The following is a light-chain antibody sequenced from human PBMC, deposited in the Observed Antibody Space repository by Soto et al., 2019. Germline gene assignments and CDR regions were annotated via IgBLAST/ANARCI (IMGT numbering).Light chain of an antibody. Sequence: IVMTQSPDSLAVSLGERATINCKSSQSVLSSSNNKNYLAWYQQKPGQPPKVVIYWASNRDSGVPDRFSGSGSGTDFTLKISSVEADDVAVYYCMQNTHWPITFGQGTRLEI. CDR1: QSVLSSSNNKNY. J-gene: IGKJ5*01. CDR3: MQNTHWPIT. CDR2: WAS. V-gene: IGKV4-1*01.